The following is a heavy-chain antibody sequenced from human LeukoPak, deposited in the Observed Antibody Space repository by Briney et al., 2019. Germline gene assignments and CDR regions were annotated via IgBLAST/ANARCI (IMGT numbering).Heavy chain of an antibody. J-gene: IGHJ6*02. CDR3: ARDIVVVPAAILPYYYYGMDV. CDR2: ISSSSSYI. D-gene: IGHD2-2*02. V-gene: IGHV3-21*01. Sequence: PGGSLRLSCAASGFTFSSYSMNWVRQAPGKGLEWVSSISSSSSYIYYADSVKGRFTISRDNAKNSLYLQMNSLRAEDTAVYYCARDIVVVPAAILPYYYYGMDVWGQGTTVTVS. CDR1: GFTFSSYS.